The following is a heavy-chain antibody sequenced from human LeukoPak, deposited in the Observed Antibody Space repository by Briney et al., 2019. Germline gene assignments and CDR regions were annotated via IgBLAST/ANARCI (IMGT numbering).Heavy chain of an antibody. CDR2: IYYSGST. J-gene: IGHJ4*02. CDR1: GGSISSGGYY. Sequence: SETLSLTCTVSGGSISSGGYYWSWIRQHPGKGLEWIGYIYYSGSTYYNPSLKSRVTISVDTSKNQFSLKLSSVTAADTAVYYCARDVGYSSGWYLGEGYFDYWGQGTLVTVSS. CDR3: ARDVGYSSGWYLGEGYFDY. V-gene: IGHV4-31*03. D-gene: IGHD6-19*01.